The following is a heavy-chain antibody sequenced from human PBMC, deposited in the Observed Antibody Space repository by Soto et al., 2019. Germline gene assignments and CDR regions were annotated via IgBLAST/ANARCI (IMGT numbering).Heavy chain of an antibody. J-gene: IGHJ4*02. CDR2: INPNSGVT. V-gene: IGHV1-2*04. CDR1: GYTFPAYY. Sequence: ASVKLSCKASGYTFPAYYMHWVRQSPGQGLEWMGWINPNSGVTNYAQTFQGWVTMTRDTSINTAYMELSSLRSDDTAVYYCARVSRGNSLDYFDYWGQGTLVTVSS. D-gene: IGHD2-15*01. CDR3: ARVSRGNSLDYFDY.